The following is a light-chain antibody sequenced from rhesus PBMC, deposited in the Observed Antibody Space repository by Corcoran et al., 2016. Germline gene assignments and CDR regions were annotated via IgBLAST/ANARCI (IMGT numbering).Light chain of an antibody. CDR2: WAS. V-gene: IGKV4-1*01. J-gene: IGKJ2*01. CDR3: QQYYSSPYR. CDR1: QSLLYSSNNKNY. Sequence: DIVMTQSPDSLAVSLGEKLTINCKSSQSLLYSSNNKNYLAWYQQKPGQGPKLLIYWASTRESWVPKRCSGSGCGTDFTITIRGLQAEEVAVYYCQQYYSSPYRFGQGTKVEIK.